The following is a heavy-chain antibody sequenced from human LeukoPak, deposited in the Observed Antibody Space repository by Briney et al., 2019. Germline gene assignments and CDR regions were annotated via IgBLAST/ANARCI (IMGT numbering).Heavy chain of an antibody. J-gene: IGHJ4*02. CDR2: INPNSGGT. D-gene: IGHD5-12*01. CDR1: GYTFTGYY. CDR3: ATPERGYSGYDFGS. V-gene: IGHV1-2*02. Sequence: ASVKVSCTASGYTFTGYYMHWVRQAPGQGLEWMGWINPNSGGTNYAQKFQGRVTMTRDTSISTAYKELSRLRSDDTAVYYCATPERGYSGYDFGSWGQGTLVTVSS.